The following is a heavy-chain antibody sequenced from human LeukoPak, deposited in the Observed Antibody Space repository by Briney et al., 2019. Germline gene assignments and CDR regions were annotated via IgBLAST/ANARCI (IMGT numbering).Heavy chain of an antibody. D-gene: IGHD3-10*01. J-gene: IGHJ4*02. CDR3: ARYIDLSASGRNYFDF. V-gene: IGHV4-39*07. CDR2: IYYSGST. CDR1: GGSINSTSNY. Sequence: SETLSLTCTVSGGSINSTSNYWGWIRQPPGKGLEWIRSIYYSGSTSYNPSLKSRVTISVDTYKSQFSLKLNSVTAADTAVYYCARYIDLSASGRNYFDFWGQGTLVTVSS.